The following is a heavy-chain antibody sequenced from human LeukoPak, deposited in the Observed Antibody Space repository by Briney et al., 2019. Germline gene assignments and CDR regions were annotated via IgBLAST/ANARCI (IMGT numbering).Heavy chain of an antibody. V-gene: IGHV3-21*01. Sequence: GGSLRLSCAASGFTFSSYTMDWVRQAPGKGLEWVSSISSTSSYIYYADSVKGRFTISRDNAKSSLYLQMNSLRAEDTAVYYRARDLDGHMSWGQGTQVTVSS. J-gene: IGHJ5*02. CDR1: GFTFSSYT. D-gene: IGHD5-24*01. CDR2: ISSTSSYI. CDR3: ARDLDGHMS.